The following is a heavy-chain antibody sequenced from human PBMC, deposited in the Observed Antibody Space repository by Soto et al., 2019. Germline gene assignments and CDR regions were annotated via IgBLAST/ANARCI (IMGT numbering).Heavy chain of an antibody. CDR2: ISAYNGNT. Sequence: ASVKVSCNASGYIFTSYGISWVRQAPGQGLEWMGWISAYNGNTNYAQKLQGRVTMTTDTSTSTAYMELRSLRSDDTAVYYCARVGAGVVLPPARGGWFDAWGQGNLVPVSS. J-gene: IGHJ5*02. CDR3: ARVGAGVVLPPARGGWFDA. CDR1: GYIFTSYG. V-gene: IGHV1-18*04. D-gene: IGHD2-2*01.